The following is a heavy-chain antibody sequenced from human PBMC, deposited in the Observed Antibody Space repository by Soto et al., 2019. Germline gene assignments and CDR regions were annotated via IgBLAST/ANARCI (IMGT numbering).Heavy chain of an antibody. J-gene: IGHJ6*03. CDR3: ETVPRYYYYWYRDV. Sequence: GASVKISCKVSGYTLTELSMHWVRQAPGKGLEWMGGFNPEDGETIYAQKFQGRVTMTEDTSTDTAYMELSSLGSEDTAVYYCETVPRYYYYWYRDVWCKGTTVTAP. CDR2: FNPEDGET. V-gene: IGHV1-24*01. CDR1: GYTLTELS.